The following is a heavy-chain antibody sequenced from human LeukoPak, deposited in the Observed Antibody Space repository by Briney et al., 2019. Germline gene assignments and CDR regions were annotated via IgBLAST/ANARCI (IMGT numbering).Heavy chain of an antibody. Sequence: SETLSLTCAVYGGAFSGYYGSWIRQPPGKGLEWIGEINHSGSTNYNPSLKSRVTISVDTSKHQFSLKLSSVTAADTAVYYCASSPPVGSSPLDAFDIWGQGTMVTVSS. CDR1: GGAFSGYY. CDR3: ASSPPVGSSPLDAFDI. CDR2: INHSGST. D-gene: IGHD6-13*01. J-gene: IGHJ3*02. V-gene: IGHV4-34*01.